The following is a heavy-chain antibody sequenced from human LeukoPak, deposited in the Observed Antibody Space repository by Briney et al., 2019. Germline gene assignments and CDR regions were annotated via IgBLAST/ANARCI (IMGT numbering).Heavy chain of an antibody. D-gene: IGHD4-17*01. Sequence: SETLSLTCAVYGGSFSAYYWSWIRQPPGKGLEWIGEISHSGSTNYNPSLKSRVTISVDTSKNQFSLKLSSVTAADTAVYYCARRNGDLDYWGQGTLVTVSS. V-gene: IGHV4-34*01. CDR3: ARRNGDLDY. CDR2: ISHSGST. CDR1: GGSFSAYY. J-gene: IGHJ4*02.